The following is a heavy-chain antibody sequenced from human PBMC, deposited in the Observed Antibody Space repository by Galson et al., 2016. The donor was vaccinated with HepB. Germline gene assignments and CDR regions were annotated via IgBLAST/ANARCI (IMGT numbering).Heavy chain of an antibody. CDR3: ARDNYNPYDFWSGYYPNAHYYLDV. CDR2: ISSRGSYI. CDR1: GFTFPNYN. D-gene: IGHD3-3*01. V-gene: IGHV3-21*01. J-gene: IGHJ6*03. Sequence: SLRLSCAASGFTFPNYNMNWVRQAPGKGLEWVSSISSRGSYISYAGAVEGRFTISRDNPRNSLYLQMNSLRAEDTAVYYCARDNYNPYDFWSGYYPNAHYYLDVWGKGTTVAVS.